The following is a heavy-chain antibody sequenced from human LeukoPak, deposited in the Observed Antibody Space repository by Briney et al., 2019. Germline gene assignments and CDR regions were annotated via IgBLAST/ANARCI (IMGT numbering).Heavy chain of an antibody. CDR1: GGTSSSYA. J-gene: IGHJ4*02. Sequence: SVKVSCKASGGTSSSYAISWVRQAPGQGLEWMGWIIPIFGTANYAQKFQGRVTITADESTSTAYMELSSLRSEDTAVYYCARSLVDYGSGSYRSFDYWGQGTLVTVSS. CDR3: ARSLVDYGSGSYRSFDY. CDR2: IIPIFGTA. V-gene: IGHV1-69*01. D-gene: IGHD3-10*01.